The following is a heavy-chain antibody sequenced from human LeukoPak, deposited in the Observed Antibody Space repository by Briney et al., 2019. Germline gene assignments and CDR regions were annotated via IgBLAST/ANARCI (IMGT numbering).Heavy chain of an antibody. J-gene: IGHJ6*03. D-gene: IGHD3-10*01. V-gene: IGHV4-4*02. CDR3: ARDMVGTPYYYYMDV. CDR2: IYHSGST. Sequence: SETLSLTCAVSGGSISSSNWWSWVRQPPGKGLEWIGEIYHSGSTNYNPSLKSRVTISVDTSKNQFSLKLSSVTAADTAVYYCARDMVGTPYYYYMDVWGKGTTVTVSS. CDR1: GGSISSSNW.